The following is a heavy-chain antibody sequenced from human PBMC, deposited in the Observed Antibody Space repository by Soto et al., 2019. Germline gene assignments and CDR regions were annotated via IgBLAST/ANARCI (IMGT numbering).Heavy chain of an antibody. D-gene: IGHD3-10*01. Sequence: QVQLVQSGADVKKPGASVKVSCKASGNTFTSYYMHWVRQAPGQGLEWMGIINPSGNSTTYAQKFQGRVTMTRDTSTSTVYMDLSSLRSEDTAVYYCARAPYSGSGSYRGYDAFDMWGQGTMVTVSS. CDR2: INPSGNST. V-gene: IGHV1-46*01. CDR3: ARAPYSGSGSYRGYDAFDM. J-gene: IGHJ3*02. CDR1: GNTFTSYY.